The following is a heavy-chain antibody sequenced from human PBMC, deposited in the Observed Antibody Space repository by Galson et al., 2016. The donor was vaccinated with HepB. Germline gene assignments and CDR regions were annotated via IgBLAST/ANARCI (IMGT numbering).Heavy chain of an antibody. CDR1: GFTFGEYS. V-gene: IGHV3-49*03. J-gene: IGHJ5*02. CDR3: AKAAAPDYYYYYMDP. CDR2: IRSEAYGGTT. Sequence: SLRLSCAASGFTFGEYSMSWFRQAPGKGLEWVGFIRSEAYGGTTEYAASVKGRFTISTDESKSIAYLQMKSLKTEDTAVYYCAKAAAPDYYYYYMDPWGQGMLVTVSS. D-gene: IGHD1-26*01.